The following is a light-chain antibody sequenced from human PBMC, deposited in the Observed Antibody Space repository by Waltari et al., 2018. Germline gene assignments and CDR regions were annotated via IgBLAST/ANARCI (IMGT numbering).Light chain of an antibody. CDR3: AAWDGSLNGYV. CDR1: SSNIRSHT. V-gene: IGLV1-44*01. J-gene: IGLJ1*01. Sequence: QSVLPPQPSAPGTPGDRATTSCSGSSSNIRSHTVNWYLQLPGTAPKLPISSNNQRPSGVPDRFSGSKSGTSGSLAISVLQSEDEADYYCAAWDGSLNGYVFGTGTKVTVL. CDR2: SNN.